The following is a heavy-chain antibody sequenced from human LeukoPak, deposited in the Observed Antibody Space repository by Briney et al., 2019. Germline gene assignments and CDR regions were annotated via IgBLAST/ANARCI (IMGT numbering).Heavy chain of an antibody. CDR2: IKSDGSTT. J-gene: IGHJ4*02. V-gene: IGHV3-74*01. CDR1: RFTFCSYW. D-gene: IGHD5-18*01. Sequence: GGSLRLSGAASRFTFCSYWMHWVRHAPGKGLVWVSRIKSDGSTTTYADSVKGRFTISRDNAKNTLYLQMNSLRADDTAVYYCARVVDTHFDYWGQGTLVTVSS. CDR3: ARVVDTHFDY.